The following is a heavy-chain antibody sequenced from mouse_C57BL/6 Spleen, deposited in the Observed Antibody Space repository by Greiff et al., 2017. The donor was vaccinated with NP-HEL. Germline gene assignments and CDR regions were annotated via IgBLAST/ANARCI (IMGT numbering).Heavy chain of an antibody. CDR2: ISSGSSTI. CDR3: AKNYYGSWFAY. CDR1: GFTFSDYG. V-gene: IGHV5-17*01. D-gene: IGHD1-1*01. J-gene: IGHJ3*01. Sequence: EVKLVESGGGLVKPGGSLKLSCAASGFTFSDYGMHWVRQAPEKGLEWVAYISSGSSTIYYADTVKGRFTISRDNAKNTLFLQMTSLRSEDTAMYYCAKNYYGSWFAYWGQGTLVTVSA.